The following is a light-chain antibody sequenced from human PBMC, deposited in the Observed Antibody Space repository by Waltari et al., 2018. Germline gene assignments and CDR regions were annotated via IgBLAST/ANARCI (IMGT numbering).Light chain of an antibody. CDR1: SSDVGNYNF. V-gene: IGLV2-14*01. CDR2: EVT. Sequence: QSALTQPASVAGSPGQSIPISCTGTSSDVGNYNFVSWYQQHPGKAPKLMLYEVTNRPSGVSNRFSGSKSGNTASLTISGLQTDDEADYYCSSYTTSNTVVFGGGTKLTVL. CDR3: SSYTTSNTVV. J-gene: IGLJ2*01.